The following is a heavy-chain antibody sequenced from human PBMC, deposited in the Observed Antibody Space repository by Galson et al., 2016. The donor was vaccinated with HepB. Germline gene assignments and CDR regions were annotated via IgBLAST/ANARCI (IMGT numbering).Heavy chain of an antibody. Sequence: SETLSLTCAVYGESFRNYYWTWIRQSPEKGLEWIGDINESGGSNYNPSFDSPVTISLDTAKNQFSLNMYSVTAADTGVYYCARAKRPPRSSSFGYSWFAPWGQGTPVIVSS. CDR1: GESFRNYY. V-gene: IGHV4-34*01. D-gene: IGHD3-3*01. CDR2: INESGGS. CDR3: ARAKRPPRSSSFGYSWFAP. J-gene: IGHJ5*02.